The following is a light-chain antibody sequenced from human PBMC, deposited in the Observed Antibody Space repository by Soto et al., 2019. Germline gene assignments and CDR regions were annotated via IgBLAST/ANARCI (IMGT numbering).Light chain of an antibody. V-gene: IGKV1-5*01. J-gene: IGKJ2*01. CDR2: DAS. CDR1: QSISSW. CDR3: QQYNSPYT. Sequence: GDRVTITCRASQSISSWLAWYQQTPGKAPKLLIYDASSLESGVPSRFSGSGSGTEFTLTISSLQPEDFAPYYCQQYNSPYTFVQGTKLEIK.